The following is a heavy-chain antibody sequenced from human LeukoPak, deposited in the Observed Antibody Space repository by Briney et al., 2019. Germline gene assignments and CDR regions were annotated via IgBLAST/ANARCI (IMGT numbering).Heavy chain of an antibody. CDR1: GFTFSNAW. V-gene: IGHV3-15*01. Sequence: AGGSLRLSCAASGFTFSNAWMSWVRQPPGKGLEWVGRIKSKTDGGTTDYAEPVKGRFTISRDDSKNTLCLQMNFLKTEDTALYYCAAVSVDYGDSSFDFWGQGTLVTVSS. CDR3: AAVSVDYGDSSFDF. D-gene: IGHD4-17*01. J-gene: IGHJ4*02. CDR2: IKSKTDGGTT.